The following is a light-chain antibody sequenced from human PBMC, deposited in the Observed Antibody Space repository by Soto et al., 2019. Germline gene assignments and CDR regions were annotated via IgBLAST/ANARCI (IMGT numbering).Light chain of an antibody. V-gene: IGLV7-46*01. J-gene: IGLJ2*01. CDR2: DMN. CDR3: LLVYSGVVV. CDR1: TGAVTSGHY. Sequence: QAVVTQEPSLTVSPGGTVTLTCGSSTGAVTSGHYPYWFQQKPGQAPRTLIYDMNNKHSWTPARFSGSLLGGKAALTLSGAQPEDEAEYYCLLVYSGVVVFGGGTKVTVL.